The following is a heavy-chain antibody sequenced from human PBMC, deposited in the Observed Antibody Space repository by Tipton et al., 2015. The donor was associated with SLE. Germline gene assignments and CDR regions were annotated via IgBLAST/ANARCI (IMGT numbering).Heavy chain of an antibody. CDR3: AGLYSSSWLPFGYYYYGMYV. Sequence: TLSLTCAVYGGSFSGYYWSWIRQPPGKGLEWIGEINHSGSTNYNPSLKSRVTISVDTSKNQFSLKLSSVTAADTAVYYCAGLYSSSWLPFGYYYYGMYVRGQGTTVTVSS. J-gene: IGHJ6*02. CDR1: GGSFSGYY. V-gene: IGHV4-34*01. CDR2: INHSGST. D-gene: IGHD6-13*01.